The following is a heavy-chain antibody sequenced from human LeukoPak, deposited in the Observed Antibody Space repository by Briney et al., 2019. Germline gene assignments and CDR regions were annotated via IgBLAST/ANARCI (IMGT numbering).Heavy chain of an antibody. V-gene: IGHV3-30*04. Sequence: GRSLRLSCAASGFTFSSYAMHWVRQAPGKGLEWVAVISYDGSNKYYADSVKGRFTISRDNSKNTLYLQMNSLRAEDTAVYYCARERASGYCSGGGCYGYFDYWGQGTLVIVSS. D-gene: IGHD2-15*01. CDR3: ARERASGYCSGGGCYGYFDY. CDR1: GFTFSSYA. J-gene: IGHJ4*02. CDR2: ISYDGSNK.